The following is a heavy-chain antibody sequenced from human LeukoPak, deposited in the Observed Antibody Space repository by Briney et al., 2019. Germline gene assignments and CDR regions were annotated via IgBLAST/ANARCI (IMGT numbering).Heavy chain of an antibody. CDR1: GGTFSSYT. D-gene: IGHD3-3*01. Sequence: GASVKVSCKASGGTFSSYTISLVRQAPGQGLEWTGRIIPILGIANYAQKFQGRVTITADKSTSTAYMELSSLRSEDTAVYYCAVGRITIFGVVPLSYYMDVWGKGTTVTVSS. CDR3: AVGRITIFGVVPLSYYMDV. CDR2: IIPILGIA. V-gene: IGHV1-69*02. J-gene: IGHJ6*03.